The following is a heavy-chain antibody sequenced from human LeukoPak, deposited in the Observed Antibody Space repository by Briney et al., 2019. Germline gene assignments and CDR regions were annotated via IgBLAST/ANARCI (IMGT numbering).Heavy chain of an antibody. CDR1: GGSISSGSYY. V-gene: IGHV4-61*02. J-gene: IGHJ5*02. Sequence: PSETLSLTCTVSGGSISSGSYYWSWIRQPAGKGLEWIGRIYTSGSTNYNPSLKSRVTISVDTSKNQFSLKLSSVTAADTAVYYCAVEGGSGSYPWGQGTLVTASS. CDR2: IYTSGST. CDR3: AVEGGSGSYP. D-gene: IGHD3-10*01.